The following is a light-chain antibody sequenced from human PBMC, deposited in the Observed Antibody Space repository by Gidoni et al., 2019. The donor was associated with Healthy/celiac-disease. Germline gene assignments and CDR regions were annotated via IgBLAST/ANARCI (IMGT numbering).Light chain of an antibody. J-gene: IGLJ2*01. CDR3: QSYDSSLGGWVV. CDR1: SSNIGAGYD. Sequence: QSVLTQPHSVSGSPGQRVTISCSGSSSNIGAGYDVPWYQQLPVTAPKLLNYGNSNRPSELPDRFSGSRSGTSASLAITGLQAEYEADYYCQSYDSSLGGWVVFGGGTKLTVL. V-gene: IGLV1-40*01. CDR2: GNS.